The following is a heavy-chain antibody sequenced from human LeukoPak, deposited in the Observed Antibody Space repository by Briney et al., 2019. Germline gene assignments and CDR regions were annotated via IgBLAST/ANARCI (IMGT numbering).Heavy chain of an antibody. CDR2: ISSGANII. Sequence: GGSLRLSCAASGFIFSDFYMTWIRQAPGKGLEWVSYISSGANIIYYADSVKGRFIISRDNAKNSLYLQMNSLRAEDTAVYYCARHIITPVPHDSFDLWGQGAMVTVSS. CDR3: ARHIITPVPHDSFDL. D-gene: IGHD2-15*01. J-gene: IGHJ3*01. V-gene: IGHV3-11*01. CDR1: GFIFSDFY.